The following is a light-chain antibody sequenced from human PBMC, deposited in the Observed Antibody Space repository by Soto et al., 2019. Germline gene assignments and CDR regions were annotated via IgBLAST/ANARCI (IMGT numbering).Light chain of an antibody. CDR2: EVS. Sequence: QSALTQPPSASGSPGQSVTISCTGTSSDVGGYNYVSWYQQHPGKAPKLMIYEVSKRPSGVPDRFSGSKSGNTASLTVSRLQAEDEADYYCSSYAGSNNFFGTGTKLTVL. CDR1: SSDVGGYNY. J-gene: IGLJ1*01. CDR3: SSYAGSNNF. V-gene: IGLV2-8*01.